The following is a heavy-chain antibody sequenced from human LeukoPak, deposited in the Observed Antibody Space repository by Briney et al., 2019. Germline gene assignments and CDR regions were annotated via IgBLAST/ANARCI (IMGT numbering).Heavy chain of an antibody. D-gene: IGHD3-16*02. CDR1: GFTFSSYS. J-gene: IGHJ4*02. Sequence: GGSLRLSCAASGFTFSSYSMNWVRQAPGKGLEWVSYISSGSTSINYADSVKGRFTISRDNAKNSLSLQMNSLGAEDTAVYYCARGGIYDYVWGSYRPLDYWGQGALVTVSS. CDR3: ARGGIYDYVWGSYRPLDY. CDR2: ISSGSTSI. V-gene: IGHV3-21*01.